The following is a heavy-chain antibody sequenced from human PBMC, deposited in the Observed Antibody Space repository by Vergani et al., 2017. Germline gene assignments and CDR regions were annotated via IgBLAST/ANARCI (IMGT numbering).Heavy chain of an antibody. Sequence: QVQLQESGPGLVKPSETLSLTCTVSGGSISSYYWSWIRQPPGKGLEWIGYIYYSGSTNYNPSLKSRVTISVDTSKNQFSLKLSAVTAADTAVYYCARVDYYGSSGYYYGSFDYWGQGALVTGSS. CDR2: IYYSGST. D-gene: IGHD3-22*01. CDR1: GGSISSYY. V-gene: IGHV4-59*01. J-gene: IGHJ4*02. CDR3: ARVDYYGSSGYYYGSFDY.